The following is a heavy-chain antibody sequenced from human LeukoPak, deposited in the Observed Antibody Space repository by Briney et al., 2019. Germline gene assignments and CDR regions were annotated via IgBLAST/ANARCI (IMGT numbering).Heavy chain of an antibody. J-gene: IGHJ4*02. Sequence: ASVKVSCKTSAYIFSRLGISWVRQAPGQGLEWMGWISAYNGQTKYAEKFQDRVTMTTDTSTSTAYMELRSLRSGDTAVYYCARTTTIFGVFTTPFDYWGQGTLVSVSS. CDR1: AYIFSRLG. CDR2: ISAYNGQT. D-gene: IGHD3-3*01. CDR3: ARTTTIFGVFTTPFDY. V-gene: IGHV1-18*01.